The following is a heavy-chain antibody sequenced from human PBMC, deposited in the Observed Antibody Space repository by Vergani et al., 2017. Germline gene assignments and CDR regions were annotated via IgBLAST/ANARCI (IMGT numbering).Heavy chain of an antibody. Sequence: QVQLVQSGAEVKKPGASVKVSCKASGYTFTSYDINWVRQATGQGLEWMGWMNPNSGNTGYAQKFQGRVTMTRSTSISTAYMELSSLRSEDTAVYYCARVGSGYDFWSGYAYYYYYMDVWGKGTTVTVSS. V-gene: IGHV1-8*01. D-gene: IGHD3-3*01. CDR3: ARVGSGYDFWSGYAYYYYYMDV. CDR2: MNPNSGNT. CDR1: GYTFTSYD. J-gene: IGHJ6*03.